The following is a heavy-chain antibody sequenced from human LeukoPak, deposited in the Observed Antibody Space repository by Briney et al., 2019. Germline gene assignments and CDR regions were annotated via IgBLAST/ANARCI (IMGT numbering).Heavy chain of an antibody. V-gene: IGHV1-8*01. CDR3: ARGSPLRRFLEWLPLTRGLDY. CDR2: MNPNSGNT. CDR1: GYTFTSYD. J-gene: IGHJ4*02. Sequence: ASVKVSCKASGYTFTSYDINWVRQATGQGLEWMGWMNPNSGNTGYAQKFQGRVTMTRNTSISTAHMELSSLRSEDTAVYYCARGSPLRRFLEWLPLTRGLDYWGQGTLVTVSS. D-gene: IGHD3-3*01.